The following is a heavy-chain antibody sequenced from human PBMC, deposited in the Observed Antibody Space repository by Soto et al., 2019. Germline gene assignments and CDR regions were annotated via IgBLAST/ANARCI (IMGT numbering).Heavy chain of an antibody. CDR3: AVLWFGELLDNWFDP. CDR1: GGSISTYY. D-gene: IGHD3-10*01. V-gene: IGHV4-59*12. J-gene: IGHJ5*02. Sequence: SETLSLTCTVSGGSISTYYWSWIRQPPGKGLEWIGYIYYSGSTNYNPSLKSRVTIPVDASKNQFSLKLSSVTAADTAVYYCAVLWFGELLDNWFDPWGQGTLVTVSS. CDR2: IYYSGST.